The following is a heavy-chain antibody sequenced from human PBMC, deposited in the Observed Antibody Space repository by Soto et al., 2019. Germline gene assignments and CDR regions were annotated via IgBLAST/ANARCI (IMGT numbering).Heavy chain of an antibody. J-gene: IGHJ5*02. CDR3: VWPGGFDP. Sequence: GGSLRLSCAASGFTFSSYSMNWVRQAPGKGLEWVSSISTTSAYIYYADSVKGRFTISRDNAKNSLYLHMNSLRVEDTAVYYCVWPGGFDPWGQGTLVTVSS. CDR1: GFTFSSYS. CDR2: ISTTSAYI. D-gene: IGHD3-16*01. V-gene: IGHV3-21*01.